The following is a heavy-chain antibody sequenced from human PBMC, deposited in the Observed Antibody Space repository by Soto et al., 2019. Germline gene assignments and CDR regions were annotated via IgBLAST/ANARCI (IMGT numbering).Heavy chain of an antibody. CDR3: ASLGRVGAGAFDI. CDR1: GGTFSSYT. CDR2: IIPILGIA. V-gene: IGHV1-69*02. D-gene: IGHD1-26*01. Sequence: QVQLVQSGAEVKKPGSSVKVSCKASGGTFSSYTISWVRQAPGQGLEWMGRIIPILGIANYAQKFQGRVTITADKSTSTADMELSSLRSEDTAVYYCASLGRVGAGAFDIWGQGTMVTVSS. J-gene: IGHJ3*02.